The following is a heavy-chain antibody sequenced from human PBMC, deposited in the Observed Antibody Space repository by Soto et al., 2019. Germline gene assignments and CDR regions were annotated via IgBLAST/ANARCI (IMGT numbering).Heavy chain of an antibody. J-gene: IGHJ4*02. D-gene: IGHD3-10*01. CDR2: IYYSGST. Sequence: SETLSLTCTVSGGSISSSSYYWGWIRQPPGKGLEWIGGIYYSGSTYYNPSLKSRVTISVDTSKNQFSLKLSSVTAADTAVYYCARAITMVRGVRIRPYYFDYWGQGTLVTVS. CDR1: GGSISSSSYY. V-gene: IGHV4-39*01. CDR3: ARAITMVRGVRIRPYYFDY.